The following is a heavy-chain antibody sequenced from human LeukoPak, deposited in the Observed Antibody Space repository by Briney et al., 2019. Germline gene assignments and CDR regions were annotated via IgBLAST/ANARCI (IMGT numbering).Heavy chain of an antibody. CDR2: IGYSGEST. J-gene: IGHJ3*01. D-gene: IGHD5-24*01. CDR1: GFTFSVAA. Sequence: PGGSLRLSCAASGFTFSVAAMTWVRQAPGKGLEWVSLIGYSGESTYYADSVKGRFTISRDNSKNTLSLQMNSLRVEDTAMYFWAKDIQLSTWGLGTMVTVSS. V-gene: IGHV3-23*01. CDR3: AKDIQLST.